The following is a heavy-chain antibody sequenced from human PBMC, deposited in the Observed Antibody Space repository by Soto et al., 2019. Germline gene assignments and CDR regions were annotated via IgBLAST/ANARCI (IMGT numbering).Heavy chain of an antibody. Sequence: QVQLQESGPGLVKPSGTLSLTCAVSGGSISSSNWWSWVRQPPGKGLEWIGEIYHSGSTNYNPSLKRRVTLSVDQSKNHFSLKLSSVTAADTAVYYCARVTGHYYYGMDVWGQGTTVTVSS. V-gene: IGHV4-4*02. CDR1: GGSISSSNW. J-gene: IGHJ6*02. CDR3: ARVTGHYYYGMDV. CDR2: IYHSGST. D-gene: IGHD3-10*01.